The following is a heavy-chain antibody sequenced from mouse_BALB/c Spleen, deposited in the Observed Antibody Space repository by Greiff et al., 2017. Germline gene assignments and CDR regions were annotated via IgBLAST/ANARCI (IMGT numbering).Heavy chain of an antibody. Sequence: EVQLQQSGAELVKPGASVKLSCTASGFNIKDSYMHWVKQRPEQGLEWIGRIDPANGNTKYDPKFQGKATITADTSSNTAYLQLSSLTSEDTAVYYCARSSPGCFDYWGQGTTLTVSS. J-gene: IGHJ2*01. CDR1: GFNIKDSY. CDR2: IDPANGNT. V-gene: IGHV14-3*02. CDR3: ARSSPGCFDY. D-gene: IGHD2-2*01.